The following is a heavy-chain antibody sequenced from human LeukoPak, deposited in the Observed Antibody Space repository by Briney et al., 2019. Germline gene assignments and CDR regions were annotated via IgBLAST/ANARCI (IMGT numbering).Heavy chain of an antibody. CDR1: GGSISSYY. Sequence: SETLSLTCTVSGGSISSYYWSWIRQPPGKGLEWIGYIYYSGSTNYNPSLKSRVTISVDTSKNQFSLKLSSVTAADTAVYYCAREHPNQQLVPPYYHYGMDVWGQGTTVTVSS. J-gene: IGHJ6*02. CDR3: AREHPNQQLVPPYYHYGMDV. V-gene: IGHV4-59*01. D-gene: IGHD6-13*01. CDR2: IYYSGST.